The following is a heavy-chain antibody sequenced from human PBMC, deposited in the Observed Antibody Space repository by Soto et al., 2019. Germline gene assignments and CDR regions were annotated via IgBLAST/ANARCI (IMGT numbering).Heavy chain of an antibody. V-gene: IGHV1-18*01. Sequence: ASVKVSCKASGYIFPNYGISWVRQAPGQGLEWMGWISAYNANTNYAQKLQGRVTMTTDTSTSTAYMELRSLTSDDTAVYYCAADVRGMDVWGQGTTVTVSS. J-gene: IGHJ6*02. D-gene: IGHD3-10*02. CDR3: AADVRGMDV. CDR1: GYIFPNYG. CDR2: ISAYNANT.